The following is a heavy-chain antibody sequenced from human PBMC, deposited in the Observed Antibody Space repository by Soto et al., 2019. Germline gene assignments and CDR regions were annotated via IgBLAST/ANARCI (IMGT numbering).Heavy chain of an antibody. CDR3: ASGLVGYCSSSSCHAYRFDP. Sequence: EVQLLESGGGLVQPGGSLRLSCAASGFTFSSFAMSWVRQAPGKGLEWVSAITGSGDATFYADSVRGRFTISRDNSKNTLYLQMNSLGAEDTALYYCASGLVGYCSSSSCHAYRFDPWGQETLVTVSS. J-gene: IGHJ5*02. CDR2: ITGSGDAT. D-gene: IGHD2-2*01. V-gene: IGHV3-23*01. CDR1: GFTFSSFA.